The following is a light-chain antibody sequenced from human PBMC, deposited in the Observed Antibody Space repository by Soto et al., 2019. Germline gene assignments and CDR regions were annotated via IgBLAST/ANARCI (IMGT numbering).Light chain of an antibody. CDR1: QTVPINY. Sequence: IVLTQSPGALSFSPGERATLSCRASQTVPINYLAWYQQRPGQAPRLLIYAASNRATGIPDRFSGGGSGTDFALTIDRLEPEDLAVYYCQQYGSFPGTFGQGTKVEIK. J-gene: IGKJ1*01. CDR3: QQYGSFPGT. CDR2: AAS. V-gene: IGKV3-20*01.